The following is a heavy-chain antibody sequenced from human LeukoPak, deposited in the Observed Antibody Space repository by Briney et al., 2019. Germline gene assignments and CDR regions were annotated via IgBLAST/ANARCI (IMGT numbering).Heavy chain of an antibody. CDR1: GASIRDYY. Sequence: KTSETLSLTCSVSGASIRDYYWGWIRQPPGKGLECIGHIFYSRVTNYNPSLKSRVTISLDTSKSQVSLKLTSLTAADTALYYCARRQQLADGGHAFDIWGQGTMVTVSS. V-gene: IGHV4-59*01. CDR2: IFYSRVT. CDR3: ARRQQLADGGHAFDI. J-gene: IGHJ3*02. D-gene: IGHD6-13*01.